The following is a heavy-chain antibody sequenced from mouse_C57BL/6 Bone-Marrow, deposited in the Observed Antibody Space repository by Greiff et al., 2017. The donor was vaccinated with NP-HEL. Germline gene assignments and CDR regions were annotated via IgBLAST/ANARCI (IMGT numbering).Heavy chain of an antibody. J-gene: IGHJ2*01. V-gene: IGHV1-50*01. CDR1: GYTFTSYW. Sequence: VQLQQPGAELVKPGASVKLSCKASGYTFTSYWMQWVKQRPGQGLEWIGEIDPSDSYTNYNQKFKGKATLTVDTSSSTAYMQLSILTSEDSAVYYCAREITTVVATGGYWGQGTTLTVSS. D-gene: IGHD1-1*01. CDR3: AREITTVVATGGY. CDR2: IDPSDSYT.